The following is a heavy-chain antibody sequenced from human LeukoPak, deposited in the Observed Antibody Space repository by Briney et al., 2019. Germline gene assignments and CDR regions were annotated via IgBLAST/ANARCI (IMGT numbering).Heavy chain of an antibody. CDR1: GATFRQYA. Sequence: GGSLRLSCAVSGATFRQYAMSWVRQVPGKGLEWVSMINKSGGRTYYADSVRGRFTISRDNSRNMLYLQMSSLRVEDTAVYYCAKDVRGGDAAIEPIDYWGQGTLVTVSS. CDR2: INKSGGRT. CDR3: AKDVRGGDAAIEPIDY. V-gene: IGHV3-23*01. D-gene: IGHD5-18*01. J-gene: IGHJ4*02.